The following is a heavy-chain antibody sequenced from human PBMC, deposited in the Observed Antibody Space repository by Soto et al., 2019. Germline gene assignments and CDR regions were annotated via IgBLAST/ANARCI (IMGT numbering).Heavy chain of an antibody. J-gene: IGHJ4*02. CDR3: AREVQVHTPAFVY. D-gene: IGHD3-10*01. V-gene: IGHV1-69*19. Sequence: QVQLVQSGAEMKKPGSSVKVSLQTSGGTFNTYAMNWVRQAPGQGPEWMGDISPMFGAANYAPKFQGRVTITADESTGTSYMQLSSLTSEDTALYFCAREVQVHTPAFVYWGQGTLVTVSS. CDR1: GGTFNTYA. CDR2: ISPMFGAA.